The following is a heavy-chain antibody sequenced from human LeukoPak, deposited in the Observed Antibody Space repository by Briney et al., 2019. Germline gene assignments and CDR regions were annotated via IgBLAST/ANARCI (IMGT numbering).Heavy chain of an antibody. D-gene: IGHD3-10*01. CDR3: ARGGDYYGSGTYYAFDP. Sequence: SETLSLTCTISGGSISTYYWSWIRQPPGKGLEWIGYIYYSGSTNYNPSLKSRVSISVDTSKNQFSLRLSSVTAADTAVYYCARGGDYYGSGTYYAFDPWGQGTLVTVSS. CDR1: GGSISTYY. J-gene: IGHJ5*02. CDR2: IYYSGST. V-gene: IGHV4-59*01.